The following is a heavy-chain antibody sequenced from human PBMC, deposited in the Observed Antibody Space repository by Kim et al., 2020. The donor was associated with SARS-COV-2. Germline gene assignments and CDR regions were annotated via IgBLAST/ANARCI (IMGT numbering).Heavy chain of an antibody. CDR3: AKGSGWGEGHYYYGMDV. CDR1: GFTFINYA. CDR2: ISGSGGST. J-gene: IGHJ6*02. V-gene: IGHV3-23*01. D-gene: IGHD6-19*01. Sequence: GGSLRLSCAASGFTFINYAMNWVRQAPGKGLEWVSTISGSGGSTYYADSVKGRFTISRDNSKNTLYLQMHSLRAEDTAIYYCAKGSGWGEGHYYYGMDVWGQGTTVTVSS.